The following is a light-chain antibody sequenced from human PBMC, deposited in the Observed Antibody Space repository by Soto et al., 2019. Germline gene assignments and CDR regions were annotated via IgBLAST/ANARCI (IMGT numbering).Light chain of an antibody. Sequence: EIVLTQSPGTLSLSPGERATLSCSSSQSVGYSFLAWYQQKPGQAPRLLIFGASTRATGVPARFSGSGSGTEFILTISSLQSEDFAIYYCQQREDWPRAFGGGTKVDI. CDR1: QSVGYSF. J-gene: IGKJ4*01. V-gene: IGKV3-15*01. CDR3: QQREDWPRA. CDR2: GAS.